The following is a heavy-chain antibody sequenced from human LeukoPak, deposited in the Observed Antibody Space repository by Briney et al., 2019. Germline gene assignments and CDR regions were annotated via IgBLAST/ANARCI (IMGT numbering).Heavy chain of an antibody. J-gene: IGHJ4*02. D-gene: IGHD5-18*01. Sequence: PGGSLRLSCAASGFTFSSYSMNWVRQAPGKGLEWVSSIFPSGGEIHYADSVRGRFTISRDNSKSILSLQMNSLRAEDTAIYYCATYRQVLLPFESWGQGTLVTVSS. CDR3: ATYRQVLLPFES. CDR1: GFTFSSYS. CDR2: IFPSGGEI. V-gene: IGHV3-21*04.